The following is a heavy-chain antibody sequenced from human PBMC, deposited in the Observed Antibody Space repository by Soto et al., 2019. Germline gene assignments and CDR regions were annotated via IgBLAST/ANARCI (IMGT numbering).Heavy chain of an antibody. J-gene: IGHJ4*02. Sequence: GASVKVSCKASGYTFTSYGISWVRQAPGQGLEWMGWISAYNGNTNYAQKLQGRVTMTTDTSTSTAYMELRSLRSDDTAVYYCARDLGPFSEPEYYFDYWGQGTLVTVSS. CDR2: ISAYNGNT. D-gene: IGHD1-1*01. CDR3: ARDLGPFSEPEYYFDY. V-gene: IGHV1-18*01. CDR1: GYTFTSYG.